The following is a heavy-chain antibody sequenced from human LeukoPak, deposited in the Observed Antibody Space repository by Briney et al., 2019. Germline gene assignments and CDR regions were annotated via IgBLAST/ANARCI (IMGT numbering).Heavy chain of an antibody. Sequence: SETLSLTCTVSGGSISSGGYYWSWIRQHPGKGLEWIGYIYYSGSTYYNPSLKSRVTISVDTSKNQFSLKLSSVTAADTAVYYCARLSLYCGGDCYPGPIGYWGQGTLVTVSS. D-gene: IGHD2-21*02. CDR2: IYYSGST. V-gene: IGHV4-31*03. J-gene: IGHJ4*02. CDR1: GGSISSGGYY. CDR3: ARLSLYCGGDCYPGPIGY.